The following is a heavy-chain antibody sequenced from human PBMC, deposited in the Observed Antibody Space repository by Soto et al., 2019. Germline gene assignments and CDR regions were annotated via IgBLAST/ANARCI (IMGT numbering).Heavy chain of an antibody. V-gene: IGHV3-23*01. D-gene: IGHD2-2*01. Sequence: GGSLRLSCAASGFTFSNYAMSWVRQAPGKGLEWVSSISVNGGSTYYADSVKGRLTISRDNSKNTLYLQMNSLRAEDTAVYYCAKGRGYCSSTSCYVGSDYWGQGT. CDR2: ISVNGGST. J-gene: IGHJ4*02. CDR3: AKGRGYCSSTSCYVGSDY. CDR1: GFTFSNYA.